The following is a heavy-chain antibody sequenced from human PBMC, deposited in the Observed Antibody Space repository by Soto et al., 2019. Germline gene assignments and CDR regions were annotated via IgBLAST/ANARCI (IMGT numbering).Heavy chain of an antibody. CDR2: TYYRSKWYN. V-gene: IGHV6-1*01. CDR3: ARDYDFWSGRFDC. Sequence: SQTLSLTCAISGDSVSSNSAAWNWIRQSPSRGLEWLGRTYYRSKWYNDYAVSVKSRITINPDTSTNQFSLQLNSVTPEDTAVYYGARDYDFWSGRFDCSGQRNMGTVAS. J-gene: IGHJ4*02. D-gene: IGHD3-3*01. CDR1: GDSVSSNSAA.